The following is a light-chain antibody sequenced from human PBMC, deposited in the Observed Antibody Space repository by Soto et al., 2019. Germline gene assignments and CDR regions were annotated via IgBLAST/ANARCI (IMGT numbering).Light chain of an antibody. J-gene: IGLJ2*01. CDR3: GTWDSSLSAVV. CDR2: DNN. CDR1: SSNIGNKY. Sequence: QSVLTQPPSVSAAPGQRVTISCSGSSSNIGNKYVSWYQQLPGRAPKLLIYDNNKRPSGIPDRFSGSKSGTSATLGITGLQTGDEADYYCGTWDSSLSAVVFGGGTQLTVL. V-gene: IGLV1-51*01.